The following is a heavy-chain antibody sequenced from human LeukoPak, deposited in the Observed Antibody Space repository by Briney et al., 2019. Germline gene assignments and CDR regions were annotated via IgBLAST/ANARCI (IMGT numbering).Heavy chain of an antibody. J-gene: IGHJ4*02. Sequence: GGSLRLSCVTSGFTFSLYGLFWVRQAPGKGLEWVAFIRYDGSNKYYADSVKGRFTISRDNSKNTLYLQVNSLRGEDTAVYYCAKDVAKDYFDYWGQGTLVTVSS. D-gene: IGHD2-15*01. V-gene: IGHV3-30*02. CDR2: IRYDGSNK. CDR3: AKDVAKDYFDY. CDR1: GFTFSLYG.